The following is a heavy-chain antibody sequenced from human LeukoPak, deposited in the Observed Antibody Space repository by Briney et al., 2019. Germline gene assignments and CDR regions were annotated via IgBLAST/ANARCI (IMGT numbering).Heavy chain of an antibody. CDR1: GFTFSSYE. D-gene: IGHD6-19*01. V-gene: IGHV3-48*03. CDR3: VRDSAVAGDY. Sequence: PGGSLRLSCAASGFTFSSYEMNWVRQAPGKGLEWVSYISSSGSTIYYADSVKGRFTISRDNAKNSLYLQMNSLRAEDTAVYYCVRDSAVAGDYWGQGTLVTVSS. J-gene: IGHJ4*02. CDR2: ISSSGSTI.